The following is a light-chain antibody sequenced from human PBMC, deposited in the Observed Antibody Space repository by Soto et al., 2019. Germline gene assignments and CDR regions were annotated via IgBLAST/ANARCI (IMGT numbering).Light chain of an antibody. Sequence: SYELTQPPSVSVAPGKPASITCGENNIGSKSVHWYQQKPGQAPVLVIYYDSDRPSGIPERFSGSNSGNTATLTISRVEGGDEADYYCQVWDSSSDHAVFGGGTKLTVL. V-gene: IGLV3-21*04. CDR1: NIGSKS. J-gene: IGLJ2*01. CDR3: QVWDSSSDHAV. CDR2: YDS.